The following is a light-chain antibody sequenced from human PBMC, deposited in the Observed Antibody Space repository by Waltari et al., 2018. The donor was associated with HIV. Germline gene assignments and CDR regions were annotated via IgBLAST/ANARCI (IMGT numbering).Light chain of an antibody. Sequence: QSVLTQPPSVSGAPGQRVTISCPGSSSNIGAGFDVFWLQPLPGAAPRTLHYGNHGCWACRVPYRLFGLKSGSSTFPAHHGLQAEDEADYFCQSYDINVSAVLVGGGTKLTVL. CDR2: GNHG. V-gene: IGLV1-40*01. CDR1: SSNIGAGFD. J-gene: IGLJ2*01. CDR3: QSYDINVSAVL.